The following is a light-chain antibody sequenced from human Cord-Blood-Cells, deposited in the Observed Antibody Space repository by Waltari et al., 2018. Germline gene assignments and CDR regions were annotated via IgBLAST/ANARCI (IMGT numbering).Light chain of an antibody. CDR3: SSYTSSSTYV. CDR1: SSDVGCYNY. Sequence: QSALTQPASVSGSPGQSITISCTGTSSDVGCYNYVSWYQQHPGKAPKLMIYDVSKRPSGVSNRFSGSKSGNPASLTISGLQAEDEADYYCSSYTSSSTYVFGTGNKVTVL. CDR2: DVS. J-gene: IGLJ1*01. V-gene: IGLV2-14*01.